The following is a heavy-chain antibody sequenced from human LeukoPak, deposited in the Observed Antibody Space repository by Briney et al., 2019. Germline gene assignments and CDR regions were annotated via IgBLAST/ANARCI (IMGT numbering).Heavy chain of an antibody. D-gene: IGHD5-18*01. CDR3: AKDRGYSYAAYYFDY. J-gene: IGHJ4*02. Sequence: PPGGSLRLSCAASGFTFSSYAMSWVRQAPGKGLEWVSAISGSGGSTYYADSVKGRFTISRDNSKNTLCLQMNSLRAEDTAVYYCAKDRGYSYAAYYFDYWGQGTLVTVSS. V-gene: IGHV3-23*01. CDR1: GFTFSSYA. CDR2: ISGSGGST.